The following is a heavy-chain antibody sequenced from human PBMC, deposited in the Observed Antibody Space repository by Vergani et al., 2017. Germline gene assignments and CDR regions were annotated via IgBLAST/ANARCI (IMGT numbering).Heavy chain of an antibody. D-gene: IGHD2-21*01. CDR2: IDPSDSYT. V-gene: IGHV5-10-1*03. CDR1: GYSFTSYW. J-gene: IGHJ3*02. Sequence: EVQLVQSGAEVKKPGESLRISCKGSGYSFTSYWISWVRQMPGKGLEWMGRIDPSDSYTNYSPSFQGHVTISADKSISTAYLQWSSLRSEDTAVYYCTTSNLWCESGDCSDAFDIWGQGTMVTVSS. CDR3: TTSNLWCESGDCSDAFDI.